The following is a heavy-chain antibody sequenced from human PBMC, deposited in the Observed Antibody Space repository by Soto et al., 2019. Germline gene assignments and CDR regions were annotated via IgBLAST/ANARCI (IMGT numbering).Heavy chain of an antibody. J-gene: IGHJ6*02. D-gene: IGHD5-18*01. Sequence: QPGGSLRLSCVASGFTFNTYGMHWVRQAPGKGLEWVAVISYDGSNKYYADSVKGRFTISRDNSKNTLYLQMNSLRAEDTAVYYCASGSYGPKHFYGMDVWGQGTTVTVSS. V-gene: IGHV3-30*03. CDR1: GFTFNTYG. CDR3: ASGSYGPKHFYGMDV. CDR2: ISYDGSNK.